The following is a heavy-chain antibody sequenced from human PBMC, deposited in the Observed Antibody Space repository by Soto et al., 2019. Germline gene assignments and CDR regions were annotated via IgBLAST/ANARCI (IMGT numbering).Heavy chain of an antibody. D-gene: IGHD3-22*01. Sequence: EVQLLESGGGLVQPGGSLRLSCAASGFTFSSYAMSWVRQAPGKGLEWVSAISGSGGSTYYADSVKGRFTISRDNSKNTLYLQMNSLRAEDTAVYYCAKDRWTKYYYDSSGSGPDYWGQGTLVTVSS. CDR2: ISGSGGST. V-gene: IGHV3-23*01. CDR3: AKDRWTKYYYDSSGSGPDY. CDR1: GFTFSSYA. J-gene: IGHJ4*02.